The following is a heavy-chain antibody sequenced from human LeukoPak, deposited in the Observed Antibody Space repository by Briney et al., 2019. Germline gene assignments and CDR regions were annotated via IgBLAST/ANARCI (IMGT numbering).Heavy chain of an antibody. CDR1: GFTFGDYA. J-gene: IGHJ5*02. V-gene: IGHV3-49*04. D-gene: IGHD6-13*01. CDR3: TSSYSSSWENWFDP. CDR2: IRSKAYGGTT. Sequence: GGSLRLSCTASGFTFGDYAMSWVRQAPGKGLEWVGFIRSKAYGGTTEYAASMKGRFTISRDDSKGIAYLQMNSLKTEDTAVYYCTSSYSSSWENWFDPWGQGTLVTVSS.